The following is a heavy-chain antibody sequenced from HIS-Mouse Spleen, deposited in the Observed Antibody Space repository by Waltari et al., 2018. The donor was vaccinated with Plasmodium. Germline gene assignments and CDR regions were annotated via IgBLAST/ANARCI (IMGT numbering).Heavy chain of an antibody. D-gene: IGHD6-19*01. CDR2: VSPYNGNT. CDR1: GYTFTNYG. J-gene: IGHJ3*02. CDR3: ARGSAGDAFDI. Sequence: QVQLVQSGAEVKKPGASVKVSCKASGYTFTNYGISWVRQAPGQGLEWRGRVSPYNGNTHVAKKLQGRVTMTTDTSTGTAYMELRSLRSDDTAVYYCARGSAGDAFDIWGQGTMVTVSS. V-gene: IGHV1-18*01.